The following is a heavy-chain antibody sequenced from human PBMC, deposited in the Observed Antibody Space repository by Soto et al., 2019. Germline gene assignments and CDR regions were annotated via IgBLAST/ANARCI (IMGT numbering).Heavy chain of an antibody. D-gene: IGHD3-22*01. J-gene: IGHJ3*02. Sequence: SETLSLTCTVSGGSISSYYWSWTRQPPGKGLEWIGYIYYSGSTNYNPSLKSRVTISVDTSKNQFSLRLSSVTAADTAVYYCASIPLYYYDSSDDAFDIWGQGTMVTVSS. V-gene: IGHV4-59*01. CDR3: ASIPLYYYDSSDDAFDI. CDR2: IYYSGST. CDR1: GGSISSYY.